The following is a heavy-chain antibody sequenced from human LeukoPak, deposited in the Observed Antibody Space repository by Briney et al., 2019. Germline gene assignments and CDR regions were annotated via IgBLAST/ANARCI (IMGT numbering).Heavy chain of an antibody. J-gene: IGHJ4*02. CDR3: ARQSGSGYSDFDY. Sequence: GESLKISCKGSGYNFGNYGIGWVRQMPGKGLEWMGIIYPGDSDTRYSPSFQGQVTISADKSISTAYLQWSSLKASDTAIYYCARQSGSGYSDFDYWGQGTLVTVSS. D-gene: IGHD3-3*01. CDR1: GYNFGNYG. CDR2: IYPGDSDT. V-gene: IGHV5-51*01.